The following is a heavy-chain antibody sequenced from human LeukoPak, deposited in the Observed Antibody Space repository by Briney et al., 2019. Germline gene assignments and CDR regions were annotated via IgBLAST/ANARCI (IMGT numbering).Heavy chain of an antibody. D-gene: IGHD1-14*01. CDR2: INQGGSDK. Sequence: GGSLRLSCAASGFTFSGHWMSWVRQAPGKGLEWVANINQGGSDKYYVDSVKGRFTISRDKAQNLLYLQMNSLRGEDTAVYYCTRDRSRAEDDWGQGTLVTVSS. V-gene: IGHV3-7*01. J-gene: IGHJ4*02. CDR1: GFTFSGHW. CDR3: TRDRSRAEDD.